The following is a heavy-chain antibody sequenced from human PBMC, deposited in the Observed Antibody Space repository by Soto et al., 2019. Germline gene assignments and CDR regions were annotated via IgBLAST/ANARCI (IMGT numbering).Heavy chain of an antibody. CDR2: IYQSGST. CDR1: GGAISSSKW. D-gene: IGHD6-13*01. CDR3: ARASATIAAAALFDY. J-gene: IGHJ4*02. V-gene: IGHV4-4*02. Sequence: QVQLQESGPGLVKPSGTLSLTCAVSGGAISSSKWWSWVRQPPGKGLEWIGEIYQSGSTNYNPSLDSRVRMSLDTSRNHFALKLTSVSAAATAVYYCARASATIAAAALFDYWGQGTLVTVSS.